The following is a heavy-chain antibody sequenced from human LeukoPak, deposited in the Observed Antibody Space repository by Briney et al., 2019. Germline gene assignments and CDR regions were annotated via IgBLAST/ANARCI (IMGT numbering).Heavy chain of an antibody. CDR3: ASGGDYAGNWFDP. Sequence: GGSLRLSCAASGFTFSSYWMHWVRHAPGKGLVWVSRINSDGSSTSYADSVKGRFTISRDNAKSTLYLQMNSLRAEDTAVYYCASGGDYAGNWFDPWGQGTLVTVSS. V-gene: IGHV3-74*01. CDR2: INSDGSST. D-gene: IGHD4-17*01. J-gene: IGHJ5*02. CDR1: GFTFSSYW.